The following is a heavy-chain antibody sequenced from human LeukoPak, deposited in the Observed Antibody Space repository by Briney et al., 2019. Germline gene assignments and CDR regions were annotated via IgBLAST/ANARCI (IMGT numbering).Heavy chain of an antibody. J-gene: IGHJ4*02. CDR1: GGTFSSYA. Sequence: SVKVSCKASGGTFSSYAISWVRQAPGQGLEWMGGIIPILGIANYAQKFQGRVTITADKSTSTAYMELSSLRSEDTAVYYCARSVDIVATRSYYFDYWGQGTLVSVSS. D-gene: IGHD5-12*01. CDR3: ARSVDIVATRSYYFDY. CDR2: IIPILGIA. V-gene: IGHV1-69*10.